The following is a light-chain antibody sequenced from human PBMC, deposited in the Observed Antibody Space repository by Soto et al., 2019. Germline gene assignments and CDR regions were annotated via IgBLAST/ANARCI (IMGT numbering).Light chain of an antibody. CDR3: QQFGSARWT. V-gene: IGKV3-11*01. Sequence: EIVLTQSPATLSLSPGERATLSCRASQSVSSYLAWYQKKPGQAPRLLIYDASNRATGIPARFSGSGSGTDFSLTISSLEPEDFAMYYCQQFGSARWTFGQGTKVDIK. J-gene: IGKJ1*01. CDR1: QSVSSY. CDR2: DAS.